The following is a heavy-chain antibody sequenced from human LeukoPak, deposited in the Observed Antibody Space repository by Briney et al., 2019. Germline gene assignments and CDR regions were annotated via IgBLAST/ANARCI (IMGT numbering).Heavy chain of an antibody. CDR1: GFTFSSYS. Sequence: PGGSLRLSCSASGFTFSSYSMNWVRQAPGKGLEWVSYISSRSTTIHYADSVKGRFTISRDNAKTSLYLQMNSLRAEDTAVYYCAREDVWGQGTTVTVSS. V-gene: IGHV3-48*01. CDR2: ISSRSTTI. CDR3: AREDV. J-gene: IGHJ6*02.